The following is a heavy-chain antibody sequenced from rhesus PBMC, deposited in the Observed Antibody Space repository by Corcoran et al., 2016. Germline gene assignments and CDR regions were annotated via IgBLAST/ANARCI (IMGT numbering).Heavy chain of an antibody. CDR3: TRYRGQ. CDR1: GFTCRNHR. V-gene: IGHV3-30*02. D-gene: IGHD1-1-1*01. CDR2: IKRKADGETA. Sequence: EVQLVGSGAGLVQTGGSLRTSCGASGFTCRNHRMGWARPAPGKGLWWVARIKRKADGETANYAASVKGRFTISRDDSKNTLYLQMNSLKTEDTAVYYCTRYRGQWGQGVLVTVSS. J-gene: IGHJ4*01.